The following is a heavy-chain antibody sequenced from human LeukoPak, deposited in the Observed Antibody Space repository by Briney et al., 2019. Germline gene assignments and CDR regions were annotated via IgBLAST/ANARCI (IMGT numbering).Heavy chain of an antibody. D-gene: IGHD6-6*01. Sequence: VASVKVSCKASGGTFSNYAISWVRQAPGQGLEWMGGIIPIFGTANYAQKFQGRVTITADESTSTAYMELSSLRSEDTAVYYCARDEGYSSSYSNYWGQGTLVTVSS. V-gene: IGHV1-69*13. CDR3: ARDEGYSSSYSNY. CDR2: IIPIFGTA. CDR1: GGTFSNYA. J-gene: IGHJ4*02.